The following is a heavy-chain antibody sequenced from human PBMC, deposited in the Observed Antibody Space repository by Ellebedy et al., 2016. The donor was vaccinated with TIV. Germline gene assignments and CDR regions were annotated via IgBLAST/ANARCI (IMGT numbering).Heavy chain of an antibody. CDR2: ISAYNGNT. CDR3: ARRGSYYFFDY. Sequence: ASVKVSXXASNYTFTSYGISWVRQAPGQGLEWLGWISAYNGNTNYVQRFQGRVTMTTETSTRTAYMELRSLRSDDTAVYYCARRGSYYFFDYWGQGTLVTVSS. D-gene: IGHD1-26*01. J-gene: IGHJ4*02. CDR1: NYTFTSYG. V-gene: IGHV1-18*04.